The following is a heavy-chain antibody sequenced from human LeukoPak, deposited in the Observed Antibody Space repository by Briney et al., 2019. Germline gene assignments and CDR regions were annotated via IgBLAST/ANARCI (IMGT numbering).Heavy chain of an antibody. CDR1: GYTFTAYY. J-gene: IGHJ4*02. CDR3: ARAYQLLFLYDY. CDR2: IIPILGIA. Sequence: ASVKVSCKASGYTFTAYYLHWVRQAPGQGLEWMGRIIPILGIANYAQKFQGRVTITADKSTSTAYMELSSLRSEDTAVYYCARAYQLLFLYDYWGQGTLVTVSS. D-gene: IGHD2-2*01. V-gene: IGHV1-69*04.